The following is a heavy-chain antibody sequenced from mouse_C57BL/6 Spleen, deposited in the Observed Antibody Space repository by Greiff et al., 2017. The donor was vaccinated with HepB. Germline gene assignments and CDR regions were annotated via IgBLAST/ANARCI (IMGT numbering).Heavy chain of an antibody. D-gene: IGHD1-1*01. CDR3: ARGNYYEDWYFDV. CDR2: INPSSGYT. V-gene: IGHV1-7*01. CDR1: GYTFTSYW. J-gene: IGHJ1*03. Sequence: QVQLKESGAELAKPGASVKLSCKASGYTFTSYWMHWVKQRPGQGLEWIGYINPSSGYTKYNQKFKDKATLTADKSSSTAYMQLSSLTYEDSAVYYCARGNYYEDWYFDVWGTGTTVTVSS.